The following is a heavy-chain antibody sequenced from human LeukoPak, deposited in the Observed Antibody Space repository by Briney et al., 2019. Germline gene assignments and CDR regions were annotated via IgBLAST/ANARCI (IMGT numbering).Heavy chain of an antibody. J-gene: IGHJ6*03. CDR3: ARDRRSSGWYTYDYYYSMDV. D-gene: IGHD6-19*01. CDR1: GGTFSSYG. CDR2: IIPIFGTA. Sequence: ASVKVSCKASGGTFSSYGISWVRQAPGQGLEWMGGIIPIFGTANYAQKFQGRVTITADESTSTAYMELSSLRSEDTAVYYCARDRRSSGWYTYDYYYSMDVWGKGTTVTVSS. V-gene: IGHV1-69*01.